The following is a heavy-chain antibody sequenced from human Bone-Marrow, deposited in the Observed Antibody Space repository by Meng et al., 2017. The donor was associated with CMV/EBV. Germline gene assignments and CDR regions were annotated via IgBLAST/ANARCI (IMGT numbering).Heavy chain of an antibody. Sequence: ASVKVSCKASGYSFINNGISWVRQAPGQGLEWMGWISVYHNKANYTQEFQGRVILTTDTSTSTAYMELRSLTSDDTAVYYCARDQDGTIFGVVLSFDPWGQGTLVAVSS. CDR2: ISVYHNKA. J-gene: IGHJ5*02. CDR1: GYSFINNG. CDR3: ARDQDGTIFGVVLSFDP. V-gene: IGHV1-18*01. D-gene: IGHD3-3*01.